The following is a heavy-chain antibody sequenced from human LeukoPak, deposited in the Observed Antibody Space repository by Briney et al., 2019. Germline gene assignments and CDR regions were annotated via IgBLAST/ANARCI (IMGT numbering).Heavy chain of an antibody. J-gene: IGHJ4*02. CDR2: IWHDGSAE. Sequence: QPGRSLRLSCAASGFIFRNYGMYGVRPAPGKGLEWVAVIWHDGSAEFYADSVKGRCSISRDDSKNTVYLQMNSLRLEDTALYYCARDSRGGWSGYFDLWGQGIVVTVSS. D-gene: IGHD6-19*01. CDR3: ARDSRGGWSGYFDL. V-gene: IGHV3-33*07. CDR1: GFIFRNYG.